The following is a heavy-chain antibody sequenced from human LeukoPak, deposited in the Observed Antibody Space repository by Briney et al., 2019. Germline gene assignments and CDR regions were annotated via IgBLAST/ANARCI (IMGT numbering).Heavy chain of an antibody. Sequence: ASVKVSCKASGYSFTRYYIHWVRLAPGQGLEWMGWINPNSGGTNYAQKFQGRVTMTRDTSISTACMELSRLRSDDTAVYYCARDEQQWLGGGAFDIWGQGTMVTVSS. CDR3: ARDEQQWLGGGAFDI. D-gene: IGHD6-19*01. V-gene: IGHV1-2*02. CDR1: GYSFTRYY. CDR2: INPNSGGT. J-gene: IGHJ3*02.